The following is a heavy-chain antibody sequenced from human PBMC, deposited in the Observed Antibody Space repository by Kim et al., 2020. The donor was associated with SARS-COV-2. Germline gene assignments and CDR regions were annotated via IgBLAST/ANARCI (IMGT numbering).Heavy chain of an antibody. CDR3: ARAPTGYFSPKGWFDP. V-gene: IGHV1-46*01. J-gene: IGHJ5*02. Sequence: ASVKVSCKASGYTFTSYYMHWVRQAPGQGLEWMGIINPSGGSTSYAQKFQGRVTMTRDTSTSTVYMELSSLRSEDTAVYYCARAPTGYFSPKGWFDPWGQGTLVTVSS. CDR1: GYTFTSYY. CDR2: INPSGGST. D-gene: IGHD3-9*01.